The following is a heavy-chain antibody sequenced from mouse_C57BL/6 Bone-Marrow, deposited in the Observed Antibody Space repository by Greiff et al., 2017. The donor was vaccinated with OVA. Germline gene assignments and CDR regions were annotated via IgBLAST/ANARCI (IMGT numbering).Heavy chain of an antibody. CDR1: GYAFSSSW. Sequence: VMLVESGPELVKPGASVKISCKASGYAFSSSWMNWVKQRPGKGLEWIGRIYPGDGDTNYNGKFKGKATLTADKSSSTAYMQLSSLTSEDSAVYFCARRRSYYYAMDYWGQGTSVTVSS. CDR2: IYPGDGDT. J-gene: IGHJ4*01. V-gene: IGHV1-82*01. CDR3: ARRRSYYYAMDY.